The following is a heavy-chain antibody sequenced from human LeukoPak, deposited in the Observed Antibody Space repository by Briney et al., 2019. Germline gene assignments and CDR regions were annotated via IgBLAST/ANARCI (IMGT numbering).Heavy chain of an antibody. CDR2: INHSGST. CDR3: ARGKPRRIVVVPAAIQIGRNWIEP. CDR1: GVSFSGYY. V-gene: IGHV4-34*01. J-gene: IGHJ5*02. Sequence: SETLSITCAVYGVSFSGYYWSWIRQPPGKGLEWIGEINHSGSTNYNPSLKSRVNISVDTSKNQFSLKLSSVTAADTAVYYCARGKPRRIVVVPAAIQIGRNWIEPWGQGTLVTVSS. D-gene: IGHD2-2*01.